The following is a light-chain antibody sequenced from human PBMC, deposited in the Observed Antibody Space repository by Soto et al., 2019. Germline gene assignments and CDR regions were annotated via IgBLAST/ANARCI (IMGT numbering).Light chain of an antibody. J-gene: IGKJ2*01. CDR3: HQYGSSLGT. V-gene: IGKV3-20*01. CDR2: DAV. Sequence: EIVLTQSPGTLSLSPGEGATLSCRASQIVTGTNLAWYQQSPGQAPRLLIYDAVRSATGIPDRFSGSGSGTDFTLTISRLEPEDFAVYYCHQYGSSLGTFGQGTKVDIK. CDR1: QIVTGTN.